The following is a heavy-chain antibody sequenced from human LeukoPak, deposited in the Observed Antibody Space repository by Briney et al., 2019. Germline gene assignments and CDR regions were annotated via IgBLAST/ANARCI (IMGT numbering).Heavy chain of an antibody. CDR3: ARDQTGIAAA. V-gene: IGHV4-39*07. D-gene: IGHD6-13*01. Sequence: SETLSLTCTVSGGSISSSSYYWGWIRQPPGKGLEWIGSIYYSGSTYYNPSLKSRVTISVDTSKNQFSLKLSSVTAADTAVYYCARDQTGIAAAWGQGTLVTVSS. CDR1: GGSISSSSYY. CDR2: IYYSGST. J-gene: IGHJ4*02.